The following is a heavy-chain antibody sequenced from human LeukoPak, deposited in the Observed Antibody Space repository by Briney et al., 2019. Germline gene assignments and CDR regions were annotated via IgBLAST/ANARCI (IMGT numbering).Heavy chain of an antibody. CDR1: GSSISSYY. Sequence: SETLSLTCTVSGSSISSYYWSWIRQPPGKGLEWIGYIYYSGSTNYNPSLKSRVTISVDTSKNQFSLKLSSVTAADTAVYYCARARGYSGYQDFDYWGQGTLVTVSS. D-gene: IGHD5-12*01. CDR2: IYYSGST. J-gene: IGHJ4*02. CDR3: ARARGYSGYQDFDY. V-gene: IGHV4-59*01.